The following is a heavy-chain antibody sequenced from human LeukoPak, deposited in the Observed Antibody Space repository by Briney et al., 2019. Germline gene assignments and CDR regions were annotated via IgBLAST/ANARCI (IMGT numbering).Heavy chain of an antibody. CDR3: ARDEGYCSSTSCHPDY. Sequence: GRSLRLSCAASGFTFSSYAMHWVRQAPGKGLEWVAVISYDGSNKYYADSVKGRFTISRDNSKNTLYLQMNSLRAEDTAVYYCARDEGYCSSTSCHPDYWGQGTLVTVSS. CDR1: GFTFSSYA. D-gene: IGHD2-2*01. CDR2: ISYDGSNK. J-gene: IGHJ4*02. V-gene: IGHV3-30*01.